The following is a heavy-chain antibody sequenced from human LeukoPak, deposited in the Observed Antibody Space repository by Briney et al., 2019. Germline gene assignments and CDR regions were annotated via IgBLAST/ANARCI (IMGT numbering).Heavy chain of an antibody. CDR3: ASLSSGWRGRGDY. J-gene: IGHJ4*02. V-gene: IGHV4-4*02. CDR2: IYHSGST. CDR1: GGSISSSNW. Sequence: SETLSLTCAVSGGSISSSNWWSWVRQPPGKGLEWIGEIYHSGSTNYNSSLKSRVTISVDKSKNQFSLKLSSVTAADTAVYYCASLSSGWRGRGDYWGQGTLVTVSS. D-gene: IGHD6-19*01.